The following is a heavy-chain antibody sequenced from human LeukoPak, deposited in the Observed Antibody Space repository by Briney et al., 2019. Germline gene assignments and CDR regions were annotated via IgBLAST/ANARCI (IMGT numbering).Heavy chain of an antibody. Sequence: GGSLRLSCGVFGITFSNAWMSWVRQAPGKGLEWVAAISYDGSNKYYADSVKGRFTISRDNSKNTLYLQMNSLRAEDTAVYYCAKIPYCSSTSCYTPNFDYWGQGTLVTVSS. CDR1: GITFSNAW. V-gene: IGHV3-30*18. J-gene: IGHJ4*02. D-gene: IGHD2-2*02. CDR3: AKIPYCSSTSCYTPNFDY. CDR2: ISYDGSNK.